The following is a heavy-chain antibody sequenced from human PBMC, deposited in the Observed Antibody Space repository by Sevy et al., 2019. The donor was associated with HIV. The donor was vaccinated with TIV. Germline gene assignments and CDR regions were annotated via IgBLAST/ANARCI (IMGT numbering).Heavy chain of an antibody. Sequence: GESLKISCAASHYTFSSYTMHWVRQAPGKGLEWVALISYDGSNKNYADSVKGRFTISRDNSRNTLYLQMNSLRAEDTAVYYCAKRRVQSGLSGGGANYGWDVCGQGTTVTVSS. CDR1: HYTFSSYT. V-gene: IGHV3-30-3*02. CDR3: AKRRVQSGLSGGGANYGWDV. J-gene: IGHJ6*02. D-gene: IGHD2-8*02. CDR2: ISYDGSNK.